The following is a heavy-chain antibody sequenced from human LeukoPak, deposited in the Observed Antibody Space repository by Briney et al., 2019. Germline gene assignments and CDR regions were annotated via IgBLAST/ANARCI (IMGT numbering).Heavy chain of an antibody. J-gene: IGHJ6*02. CDR1: GFTFSSSA. V-gene: IGHV3-23*01. D-gene: IGHD6-13*01. Sequence: GGSLRLSCTASGFTFSSSAMSWVRQVPGKGLEWVSGISASGGSTYYADSVKGRFTISRDNSKNTLYLQMNSLRAEDTAVYYCARAKDSSSWYWGYYYYGMDVWGQGTTVTVSS. CDR3: ARAKDSSSWYWGYYYYGMDV. CDR2: ISASGGST.